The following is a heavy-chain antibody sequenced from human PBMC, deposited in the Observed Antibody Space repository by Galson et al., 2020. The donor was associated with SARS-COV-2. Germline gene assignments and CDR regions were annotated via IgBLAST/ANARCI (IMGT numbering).Heavy chain of an antibody. D-gene: IGHD3-16*01. J-gene: IGHJ4*02. CDR3: ARDDAWFDY. Sequence: ASVKVSCKAFVYTFTNYGISWVRQAPAQGLEWLGGISGYNGNTNYAQKLQGRVTMTTDTSTSTAHMEVRSLTFDDTAVYYCARDDAWFDYWGQGTLVTVSS. CDR2: ISGYNGNT. CDR1: VYTFTNYG. V-gene: IGHV1-18*01.